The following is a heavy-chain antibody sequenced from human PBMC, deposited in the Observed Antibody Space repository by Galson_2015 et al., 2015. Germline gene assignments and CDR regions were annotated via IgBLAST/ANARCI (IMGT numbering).Heavy chain of an antibody. D-gene: IGHD3-10*01. V-gene: IGHV4-38-2*01. CDR1: GYSICSGYY. J-gene: IGHJ4*02. CDR2: IYHSGST. CDR3: ARFLGSGSYYNDY. Sequence: ETLSLTCAVSGYSICSGYYWGWIRQPPGKGLEWIGSIYHSGSTYYHPSLKSRVTISVDTSKNQFSLKLTSVTAADAAIYFCARFLGSGSYYNDYWGQGILVTVSS.